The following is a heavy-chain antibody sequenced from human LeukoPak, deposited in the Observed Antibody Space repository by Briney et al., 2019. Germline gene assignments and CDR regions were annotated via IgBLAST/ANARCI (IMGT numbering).Heavy chain of an antibody. J-gene: IGHJ5*01. CDR2: ISSSGSII. Sequence: GSVRLSCAASGFTFSTYEMNWVGQAPGKGLEWVSYISSSGSIIHYADSVKGRFTISRDNAKNSLYLQMNSLRAEDTAVYYCARGGITIFGVVGHSWFDPWGEGTLVSVSS. CDR3: ARGGITIFGVVGHSWFDP. V-gene: IGHV3-48*03. CDR1: GFTFSTYE. D-gene: IGHD3-3*01.